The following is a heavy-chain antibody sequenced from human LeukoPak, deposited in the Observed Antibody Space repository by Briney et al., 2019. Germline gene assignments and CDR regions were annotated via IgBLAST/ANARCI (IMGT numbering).Heavy chain of an antibody. D-gene: IGHD3-10*01. CDR1: GFTFSSYA. V-gene: IGHV3-30*04. Sequence: GGSLRLSCAASGFTFSSYAMHWVRQAPGKGLEWVAVISYDGSNKYYADSVKGRFTISRDNSKNTLYLQMNSLRAEDTAVYYCARDSGSGSPYYFDYWGQGTLVTVSS. J-gene: IGHJ4*02. CDR3: ARDSGSGSPYYFDY. CDR2: ISYDGSNK.